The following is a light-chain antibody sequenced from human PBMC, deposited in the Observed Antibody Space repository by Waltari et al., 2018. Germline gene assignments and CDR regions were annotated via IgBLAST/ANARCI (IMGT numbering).Light chain of an antibody. Sequence: DIQMTQSPSSLSASVGDRVTITCRASQGISSWLAWYQQKPGKAPKLLIYKASRLQSGVPSRVSGSGSGTDFTFTISSRQPEDFATYYCQQYNSAPRTFGQGTKVEIK. CDR1: QGISSW. CDR2: KAS. CDR3: QQYNSAPRT. V-gene: IGKV1-12*01. J-gene: IGKJ1*01.